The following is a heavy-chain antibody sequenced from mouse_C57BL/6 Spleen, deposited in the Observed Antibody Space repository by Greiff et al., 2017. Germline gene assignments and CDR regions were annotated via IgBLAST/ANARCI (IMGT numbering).Heavy chain of an antibody. D-gene: IGHD2-5*01. Sequence: QVQLLQPGAELVKPGASVKLSCKASGYTFTSYWMHWVKQRPGRGLEWIGRIDPNSGGTKYNEKFKSKATLTVDKPSSTAYMQLSSLTSEDSAVYYCARKGSNYGIAYWGQGTLVTVSA. CDR1: GYTFTSYW. CDR2: IDPNSGGT. J-gene: IGHJ3*01. CDR3: ARKGSNYGIAY. V-gene: IGHV1-72*01.